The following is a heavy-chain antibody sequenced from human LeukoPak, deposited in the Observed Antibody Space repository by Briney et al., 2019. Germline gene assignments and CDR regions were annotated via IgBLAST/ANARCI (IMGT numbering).Heavy chain of an antibody. CDR2: IIPIFGTA. Sequence: SVKVSCKASGGTFSSYAISWVRQAPGQGLEWMGGIIPIFGTANYAQKFQGRVTITTDESTSTAYMELSSLRSEDTAVYYCARALWMATTPFDYWGQGTLVTVSS. CDR3: ARALWMATTPFDY. V-gene: IGHV1-69*05. CDR1: GGTFSSYA. D-gene: IGHD5-24*01. J-gene: IGHJ4*02.